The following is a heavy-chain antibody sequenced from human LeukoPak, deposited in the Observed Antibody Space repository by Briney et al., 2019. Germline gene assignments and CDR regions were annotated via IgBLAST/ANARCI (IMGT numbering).Heavy chain of an antibody. V-gene: IGHV5-51*01. CDR2: TYPGDSDT. CDR3: ARRQDWFDP. Sequence: GEALQISFKGSGYGFTSYWIGWVRPVPGKGLGWMGITYPGDSDTRYSPSFQGQVTISADKSISTAYLQWSSLKASDTAMYYCARRQDWFDPWGQGTLVTVSS. CDR1: GYGFTSYW. J-gene: IGHJ5*02.